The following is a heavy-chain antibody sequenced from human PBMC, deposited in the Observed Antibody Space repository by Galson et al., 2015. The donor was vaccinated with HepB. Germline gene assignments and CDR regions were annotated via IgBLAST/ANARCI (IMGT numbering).Heavy chain of an antibody. V-gene: IGHV3-11*01. CDR2: ITSSGTSI. J-gene: IGHJ6*02. Sequence: SLRLSCAASGFTFSGYCMSWIRQAPGKGLEWVSYITSSGTSIYYADSVEGRFTISRDNAKNSLYLQMNSLRAEDTAVYYCARERVVIPPTGMDVWGQGTTVTVSS. CDR1: GFTFSGYC. D-gene: IGHD3-3*01. CDR3: ARERVVIPPTGMDV.